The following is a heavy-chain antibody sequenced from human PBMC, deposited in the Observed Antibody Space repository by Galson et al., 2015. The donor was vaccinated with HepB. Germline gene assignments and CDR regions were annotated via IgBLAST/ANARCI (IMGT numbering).Heavy chain of an antibody. CDR3: ARSGYSSGWYDY. CDR1: GGSISSSSYY. J-gene: IGHJ4*02. Sequence: LSLTCTVSGGSISSSSYYWGWIRQPPGKGLEWIGSIYYSGSTYYNPSLKSRVTISVDTSKNQFSLKLSSVTAADTAVYYCARSGYSSGWYDYWGQGTLVTVSS. V-gene: IGHV4-39*01. D-gene: IGHD6-19*01. CDR2: IYYSGST.